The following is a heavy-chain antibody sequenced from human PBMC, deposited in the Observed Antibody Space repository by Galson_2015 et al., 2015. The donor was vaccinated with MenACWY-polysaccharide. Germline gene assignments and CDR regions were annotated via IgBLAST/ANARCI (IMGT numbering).Heavy chain of an antibody. Sequence: SLRLSCAASGFTFSSYDMHWVRQATGKGLEWVSAIGTAGDTYYPGSVKGRSTISRENAKNSLYLQMNSLRAGDTAVYNCARGVVVVPAAIHYGMDVWGQGTTVTVSS. D-gene: IGHD2-2*01. CDR3: ARGVVVVPAAIHYGMDV. CDR1: GFTFSSYD. V-gene: IGHV3-13*01. J-gene: IGHJ6*02. CDR2: IGTAGDT.